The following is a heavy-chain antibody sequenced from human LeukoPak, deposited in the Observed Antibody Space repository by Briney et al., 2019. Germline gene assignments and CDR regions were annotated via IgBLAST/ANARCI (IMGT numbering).Heavy chain of an antibody. CDR3: ASGAAAMADY. CDR1: GFTFSSYS. D-gene: IGHD5-18*01. Sequence: PGGSLRLSCAPSGFTFSSYSMNWVRQAPGKGLEWVSSISSSSSYIYYADSVKGRFTISRDNAKNSLYLQMNSLRAEDTAVYYCASGAAAMADYWGQGTLVTVSS. J-gene: IGHJ4*02. CDR2: ISSSSSYI. V-gene: IGHV3-21*01.